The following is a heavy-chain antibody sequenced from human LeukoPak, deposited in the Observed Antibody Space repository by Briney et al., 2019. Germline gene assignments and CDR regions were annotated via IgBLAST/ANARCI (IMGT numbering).Heavy chain of an antibody. Sequence: QPGGSLRLSCAASGFTFSSYAMHWVRQAPGKGLEWVAVISYDGSNKYYADSVKGRFTISRDNSKNTLYLQMNSLRAEDTAVYYCARDSENRKRWLQLGAFDIWGQGTMVTVSS. CDR2: ISYDGSNK. CDR1: GFTFSSYA. CDR3: ARDSENRKRWLQLGAFDI. V-gene: IGHV3-30*04. D-gene: IGHD5-24*01. J-gene: IGHJ3*02.